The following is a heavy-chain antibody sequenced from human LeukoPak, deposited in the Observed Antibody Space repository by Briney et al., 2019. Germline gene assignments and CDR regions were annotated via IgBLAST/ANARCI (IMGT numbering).Heavy chain of an antibody. D-gene: IGHD3-22*01. Sequence: GRSLRLSCAASGFTFDDYAVHWVRQAPGKGLEWVSGISWNSGSIGYADSVKGRFTISRDNAKNSLYLQMNSLRAEDTALYYCAKDRTAYDSSGYYDPWGQGTLVTVSS. V-gene: IGHV3-9*01. J-gene: IGHJ5*02. CDR3: AKDRTAYDSSGYYDP. CDR2: ISWNSGSI. CDR1: GFTFDDYA.